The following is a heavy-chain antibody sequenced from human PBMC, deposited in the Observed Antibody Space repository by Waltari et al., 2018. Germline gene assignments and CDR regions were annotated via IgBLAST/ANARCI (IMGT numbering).Heavy chain of an antibody. J-gene: IGHJ6*02. CDR3: AREGSEDSHNGMDV. V-gene: IGHV1-69*05. D-gene: IGHD2-15*01. CDR2: IIPIFGTA. Sequence: QVQLVQSGAEVKKPGSSVKVSCKASGGTFSSYAISWFRQAPGQGLEWMGGIIPIFGTANDAQKFQGRVTITTDESTSTAYMGLSSLRSEDTAVYYCAREGSEDSHNGMDVWGQGTTVTVSS. CDR1: GGTFSSYA.